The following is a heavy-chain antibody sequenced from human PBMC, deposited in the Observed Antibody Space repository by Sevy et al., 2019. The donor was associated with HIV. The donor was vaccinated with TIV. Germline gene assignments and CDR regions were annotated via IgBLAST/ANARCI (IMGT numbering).Heavy chain of an antibody. D-gene: IGHD3-10*01. J-gene: IGHJ3*01. Sequence: GESLKISCKGSGYRFTSYWIAWVRQMPGKGLEWMGIIYPSDSDTTYSPSFQGQVTISVDKSISTAYLQWSSLKASDTAMYYCASPVSYGSGSSYAFDFWGQGTMVTVSS. CDR2: IYPSDSDT. CDR1: GYRFTSYW. V-gene: IGHV5-51*01. CDR3: ASPVSYGSGSSYAFDF.